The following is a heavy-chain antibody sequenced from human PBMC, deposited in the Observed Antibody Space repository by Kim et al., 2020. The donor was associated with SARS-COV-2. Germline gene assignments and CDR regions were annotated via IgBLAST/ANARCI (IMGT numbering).Heavy chain of an antibody. D-gene: IGHD6-13*01. CDR2: INAGNGNT. CDR3: ARDQGAAAGTAGPLGMDV. V-gene: IGHV1-3*01. Sequence: ASVKVSCKASGYTFTSYAMHWVRQAPGQRLEWMGWINAGNGNTKYSQKFQGRVTITRDTSASTAYMELSSLRSEDTAVYYCARDQGAAAGTAGPLGMDVWGQGTTVTVSS. J-gene: IGHJ6*02. CDR1: GYTFTSYA.